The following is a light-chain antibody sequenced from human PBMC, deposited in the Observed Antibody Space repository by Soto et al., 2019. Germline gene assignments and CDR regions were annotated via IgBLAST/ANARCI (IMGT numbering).Light chain of an antibody. Sequence: QSALTQPASVSGSPGQSITISCTGTSSELGTYNYVSWYQQYPDKAPKLIIYDVRNRPSEVSDRFSGSKSVDTASLIISGLQAEDEADYYCFSSSTIISRHVLGTGTNLTVL. CDR1: SSELGTYNY. CDR2: DVR. V-gene: IGLV2-14*03. J-gene: IGLJ1*01. CDR3: FSSSTIISRHV.